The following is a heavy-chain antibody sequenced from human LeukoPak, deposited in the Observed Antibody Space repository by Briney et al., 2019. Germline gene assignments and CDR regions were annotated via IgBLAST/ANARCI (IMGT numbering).Heavy chain of an antibody. CDR3: AREVDYYGSGSYYNPFDY. V-gene: IGHV3-11*06. D-gene: IGHD3-10*01. Sequence: GGSLRLSCAASGLTFSDYYMSWMRQARGRGREWVSYISSSSSYTNYADSVKGRFTISRDNAKNSLYLQMNSLRAEDTAVYYCAREVDYYGSGSYYNPFDYWGQGTLVTVSS. CDR1: GLTFSDYY. CDR2: ISSSSSYT. J-gene: IGHJ4*02.